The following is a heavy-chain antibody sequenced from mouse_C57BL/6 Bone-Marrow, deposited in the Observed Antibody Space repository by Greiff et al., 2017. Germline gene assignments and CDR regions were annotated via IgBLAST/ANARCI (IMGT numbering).Heavy chain of an antibody. CDR2: IDPSDSYT. CDR3: ARDWDGYYGDAMDY. V-gene: IGHV1-69*01. CDR1: GYTFTSYW. D-gene: IGHD2-3*01. J-gene: IGHJ4*01. Sequence: VQLQQPGAELVMPGASVKLSCKASGYTFTSYWMHWVKQRPGQGLEWIGEIDPSDSYTNYNQKFKGKSTLTVDKSSSPAYMQLSSLTSEDSAGYYCARDWDGYYGDAMDYWGQGTSVTVSS.